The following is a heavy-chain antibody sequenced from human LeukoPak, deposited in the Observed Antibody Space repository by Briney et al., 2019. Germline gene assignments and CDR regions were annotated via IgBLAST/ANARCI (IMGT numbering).Heavy chain of an antibody. CDR2: ISWDGLTTT. CDR1: GFTFKDHL. J-gene: IGHJ6*03. CDR3: AKDKGSSSAYYMDV. V-gene: IGHV3-43D*04. D-gene: IGHD6-13*01. Sequence: QPGGSLTLSCAAAGFTFKDHLMHWVRHPPGKSPEWVSLISWDGLTTTYYADSVKGRFTISRDNSKNTLYLQMNSLRVEDTALYYCAKDKGSSSAYYMDVWGKGTTVTVSS.